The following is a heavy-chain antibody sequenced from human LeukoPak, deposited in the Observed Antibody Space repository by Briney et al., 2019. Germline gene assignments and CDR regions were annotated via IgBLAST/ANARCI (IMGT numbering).Heavy chain of an antibody. CDR3: ARDRKAGYSSSWYYWFDP. J-gene: IGHJ5*02. Sequence: PSETLSLTCTVSGGSISSHYWSWIRQPPGKGLEWIGYIYYSGSTNYNPSLKSRVTISVDTSKNQFSLKLSSVTAADTAVYYCARDRKAGYSSSWYYWFDPWGQGTLVTVSS. V-gene: IGHV4-59*11. D-gene: IGHD6-13*01. CDR1: GGSISSHY. CDR2: IYYSGST.